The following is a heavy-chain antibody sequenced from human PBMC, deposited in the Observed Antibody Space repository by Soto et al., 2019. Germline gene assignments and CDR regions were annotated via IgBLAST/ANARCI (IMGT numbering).Heavy chain of an antibody. V-gene: IGHV4-39*07. J-gene: IGHJ4*02. CDR3: ARSALLDIVVVPAAFDY. Sequence: SETLSLTCTVSGGSITSSSYYWGWIRQPPGKGLEWIGSIYYSGSTYYNPSLKSRVTISVDTSKNQFSLKLSSVTAADTAVYYCARSALLDIVVVPAAFDYWGQGTLVTVSS. CDR2: IYYSGST. D-gene: IGHD2-2*03. CDR1: GGSITSSSYY.